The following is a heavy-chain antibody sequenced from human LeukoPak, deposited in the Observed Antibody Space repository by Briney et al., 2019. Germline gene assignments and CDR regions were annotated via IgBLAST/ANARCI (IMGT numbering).Heavy chain of an antibody. V-gene: IGHV3-30*04. J-gene: IGHJ4*02. CDR2: ISYDGSNK. CDR3: TTEPQTGYTSDY. CDR1: GFTFSSYA. Sequence: GGSLRLSCAASGFTFSSYAMHWVRQAPGKGLEWVAVISYDGSNKYYADSVKGRFTISRDNSRDSLFPQMNSLRAEDTAVYYCTTEPQTGYTSDYWGQGTLVTVSS. D-gene: IGHD1-1*01.